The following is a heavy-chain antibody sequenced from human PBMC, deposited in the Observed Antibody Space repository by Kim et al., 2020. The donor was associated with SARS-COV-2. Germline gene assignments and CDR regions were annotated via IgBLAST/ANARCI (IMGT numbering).Heavy chain of an antibody. CDR3: ARDKADIVATTYYYYYGMDV. V-gene: IGHV3-11*06. D-gene: IGHD5-12*01. J-gene: IGHJ6*02. Sequence: RFTISRDNAKNSLYLQMNSLRAEDTAVYYCARDKADIVATTYYYYYGMDVWGQGTTVTVSS.